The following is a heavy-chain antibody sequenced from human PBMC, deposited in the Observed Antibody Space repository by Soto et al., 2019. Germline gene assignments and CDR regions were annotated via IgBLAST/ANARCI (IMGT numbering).Heavy chain of an antibody. CDR1: CYSISSGYY. CDR3: ASRPTCSSTSCYTDWFDP. D-gene: IGHD2-2*02. V-gene: IGHV4-38-2*01. J-gene: IGHJ5*02. CDR2: IYHSGST. Sequence: PSETLSLTCAVSCYSISSGYYWGWIRQPPGKGLEWIGSIYHSGSTYYNPSLKSRVTISVDTSKNQFSLKLSSVTAADTAVYYCASRPTCSSTSCYTDWFDPWGQGTLVTVSS.